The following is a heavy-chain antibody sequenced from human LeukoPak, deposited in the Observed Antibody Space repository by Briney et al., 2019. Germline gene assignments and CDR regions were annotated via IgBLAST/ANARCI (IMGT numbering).Heavy chain of an antibody. D-gene: IGHD1-26*01. V-gene: IGHV4-4*02. Sequence: PSETLSLTCAVSGGSISGSTWWSWVRQPPGKELEWIGEISQTGSTTYNPSLKSQLTVSVDKSKNQLSLELSSVTAADTAVYHCASSGAQSGSYLSRLVYWGQGTLVTVSS. J-gene: IGHJ4*02. CDR1: GGSISGSTW. CDR2: ISQTGST. CDR3: ASSGAQSGSYLSRLVY.